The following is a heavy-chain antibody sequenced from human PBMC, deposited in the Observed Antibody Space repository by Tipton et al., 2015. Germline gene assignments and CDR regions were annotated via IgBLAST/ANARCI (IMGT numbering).Heavy chain of an antibody. D-gene: IGHD3-10*01. CDR2: ISHSGNT. CDR1: AYSITSDYY. J-gene: IGHJ4*02. Sequence: TLSLTCAVSAYSITSDYYWGWIRQPPGKGLEWIGSISHSGNTYYNPSLKSRVTISVDTSKNQISLTLTSVTAADTAVYYCARHKDSGTYPLDYWGQGTLVTVSS. V-gene: IGHV4-38-2*01. CDR3: ARHKDSGTYPLDY.